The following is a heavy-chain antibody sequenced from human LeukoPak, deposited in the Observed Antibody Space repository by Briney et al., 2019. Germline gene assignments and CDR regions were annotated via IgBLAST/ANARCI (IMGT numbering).Heavy chain of an antibody. CDR2: ISSSSSYI. CDR1: GGSISSSS. Sequence: ETLSLTCTVSGGSISSSSYYWGWIRQPPGKGLEWVSSISSSSSYIYYADSVKGRFTISRDNAKNSLYLQMNSLRAEDTAVYYCARGTGGVVPWGQGTLVTVSS. D-gene: IGHD1-14*01. J-gene: IGHJ5*02. V-gene: IGHV3-21*01. CDR3: ARGTGGVVP.